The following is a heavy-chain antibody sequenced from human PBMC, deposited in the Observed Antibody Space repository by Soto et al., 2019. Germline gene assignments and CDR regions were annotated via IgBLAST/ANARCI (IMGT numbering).Heavy chain of an antibody. V-gene: IGHV1-18*01. CDR1: GYTFTSYG. CDR2: ISVYNGNT. CDR3: ERECRGSSYYFYYGMDV. J-gene: IGHJ6*02. D-gene: IGHD2-15*01. Sequence: ASVKVSCKASGYTFTSYGISWVRQAPGQGLEWMGWISVYNGNTNYAQKLQGRVSMTTDTSTSTAYMELRSLRSDDTAVYYCERECRGSSYYFYYGMDVWGQGLTVTV.